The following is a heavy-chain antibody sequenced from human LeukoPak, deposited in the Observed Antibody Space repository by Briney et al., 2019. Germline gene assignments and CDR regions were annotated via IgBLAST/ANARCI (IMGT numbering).Heavy chain of an antibody. V-gene: IGHV3-64D*06. J-gene: IGHJ4*02. CDR1: GFTFSTYV. Sequence: GGSLRLSCSVSGFTFSTYVMHWLRQAPGKGLEYVSAISSNGDNTYYADSVKGRFTISRDNSQNTLYLQMSSLRADDAAVYYCVRGTGYWGQGTLVTVSS. CDR2: ISSNGDNT. CDR3: VRGTGY.